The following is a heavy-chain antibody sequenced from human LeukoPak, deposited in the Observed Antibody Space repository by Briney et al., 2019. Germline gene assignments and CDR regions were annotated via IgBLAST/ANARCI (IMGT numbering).Heavy chain of an antibody. CDR3: ARAGPVGISAGTRFDY. J-gene: IGHJ4*02. V-gene: IGHV4-59*01. D-gene: IGHD2-8*01. CDR1: GGSISSYH. Sequence: PSETLSLTCTVSGGSISSYHWSWIRQPPGKGLEWIGYIYYSGSTNYNPSLKSRVTISVDTSKNQFSLKLSSVTAADTAVYYCARAGPVGISAGTRFDYWGQGTLVTVSS. CDR2: IYYSGST.